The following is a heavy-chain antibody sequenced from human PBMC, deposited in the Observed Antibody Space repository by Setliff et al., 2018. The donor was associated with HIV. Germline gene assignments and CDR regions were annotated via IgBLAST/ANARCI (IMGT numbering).Heavy chain of an antibody. CDR1: GFTFSSYS. Sequence: AGGSLRLSCAAPGFTFSSYSMNWVRQAPGKGLEWVSSISSGSSCIYYAESVKGRFTISRDNAKNSLYPQMNSLRAEDTAVYYCARAGVYYDSSGYCIDYWGQGTLVTVS. D-gene: IGHD3-22*01. J-gene: IGHJ4*02. V-gene: IGHV3-21*01. CDR2: ISSGSSCI. CDR3: ARAGVYYDSSGYCIDY.